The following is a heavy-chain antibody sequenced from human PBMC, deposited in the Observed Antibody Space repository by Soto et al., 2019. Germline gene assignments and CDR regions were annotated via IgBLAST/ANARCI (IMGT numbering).Heavy chain of an antibody. CDR2: ISYDGSNK. CDR1: GFTFSSYA. Sequence: TGGSLRLSCAACGFTFSSYAMHWVRQAPGKGLEWVAVISYDGSNKYYADSVKGRFTISRDNSKNTLYLQMNSLRAEDTAVYYCARNKVVADYYYYGMDVWGQGTTVTVSS. CDR3: ARNKVVADYYYYGMDV. V-gene: IGHV3-30-3*01. J-gene: IGHJ6*02. D-gene: IGHD3-22*01.